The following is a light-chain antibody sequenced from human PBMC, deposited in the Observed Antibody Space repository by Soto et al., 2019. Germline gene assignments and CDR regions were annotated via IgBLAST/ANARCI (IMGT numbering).Light chain of an antibody. CDR1: QGIDNY. V-gene: IGKV1-33*01. J-gene: IGKJ3*01. CDR2: DAS. CDR3: QQYDNLPLT. Sequence: DIQMTQSPSSLSASVGDRVIITCRASQGIDNYLAWYQQRPGKVPKVLIYDASILETGVPSRFSGSGSGTDFTFTISSLQPEDVATYYCQQYDNLPLTFGPGTTVDIE.